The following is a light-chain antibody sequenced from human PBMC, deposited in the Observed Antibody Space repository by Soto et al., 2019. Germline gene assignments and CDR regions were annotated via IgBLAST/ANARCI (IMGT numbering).Light chain of an antibody. J-gene: IGKJ1*01. CDR2: GAS. V-gene: IGKV3-15*01. Sequence: EIVMTQSPATLSVSPGERATLSCRASQSVSSSLVWYQQKPGQAPSVLIYGASTSATGVPARVSGSGSGTEFTLSISRLQSEDFAVYYFQQEHNCWTFGRGTKGDIK. CDR1: QSVSSS. CDR3: QQEHNCWT.